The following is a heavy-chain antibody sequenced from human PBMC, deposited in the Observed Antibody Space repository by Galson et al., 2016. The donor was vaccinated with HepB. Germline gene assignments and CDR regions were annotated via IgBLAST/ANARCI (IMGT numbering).Heavy chain of an antibody. J-gene: IGHJ6*02. CDR3: AREYYGMDV. CDR2: IWYDGSDK. CDR1: GFTFSSYG. V-gene: IGHV3-33*01. Sequence: SLRLSCAASGFTFSSYGMHWVRQAPGKGLEWVAIIWYDGSDKYYADSVKGRFTISRDNSKNTLYLQMNSLRAEDTAVYYCAREYYGMDVWGQGTTVTVSS.